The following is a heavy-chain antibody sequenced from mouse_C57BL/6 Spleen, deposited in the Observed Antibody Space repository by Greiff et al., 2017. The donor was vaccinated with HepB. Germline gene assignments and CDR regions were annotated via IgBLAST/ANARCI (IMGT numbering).Heavy chain of an antibody. D-gene: IGHD2-1*01. CDR2: IDPANGNT. J-gene: IGHJ3*01. V-gene: IGHV14-3*01. CDR1: GFNIKNTY. CDR3: AREENGNRGKAWFAY. Sequence: LVESVAELVRPGASVKLSCTASGFNIKNTYMHWVKQRPEQGLEWIGRIDPANGNTKYAPKFQGKATITADTSSNTAYLQLSSLTSEDTAIYYCAREENGNRGKAWFAYWGQGTLVTVSA.